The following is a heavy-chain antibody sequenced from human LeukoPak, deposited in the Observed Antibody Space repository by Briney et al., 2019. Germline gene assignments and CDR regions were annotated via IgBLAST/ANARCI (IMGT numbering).Heavy chain of an antibody. D-gene: IGHD3-10*01. CDR2: IDAGNGRT. V-gene: IGHV1-3*03. J-gene: IGHJ4*02. CDR1: GYDFTKYA. Sequence: ASVKVSCKASGYDFTKYAVQWVRQAPGQRLEWMGWIDAGNGRTKYSQDFQGRVTITRDTSASMAYMELSSLRSDDMAVYYCARESYYYGSGSYYMRWGQGTLVTVSS. CDR3: ARESYYYGSGSYYMR.